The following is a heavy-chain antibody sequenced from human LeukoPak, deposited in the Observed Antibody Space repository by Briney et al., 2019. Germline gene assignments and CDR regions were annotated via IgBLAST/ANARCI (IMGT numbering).Heavy chain of an antibody. CDR3: ATSRRDGYNFDY. CDR2: ISGNGGST. Sequence: PGGSLRLSCAASGFTFSSYAMSWVRQAPGKGLEWVSAISGNGGSTYYADSVKGRFTISRDNSKNTLYLQMNSLRAEDTAVYYCATSRRDGYNFDYWGQGTLVTVSS. CDR1: GFTFSSYA. J-gene: IGHJ4*02. V-gene: IGHV3-23*01. D-gene: IGHD5-24*01.